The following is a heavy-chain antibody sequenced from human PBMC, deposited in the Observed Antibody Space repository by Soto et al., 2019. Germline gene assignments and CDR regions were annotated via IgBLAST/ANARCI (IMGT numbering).Heavy chain of an antibody. CDR3: AKGDNLGPKTGYAFDP. CDR2: TYFRSKWYN. D-gene: IGHD5-12*01. V-gene: IGHV6-1*01. Sequence: TISLECALNGVIVSINTASWEWITQSQPSRLEWLGSTYFRSKWYNDYAVSVKSRIIINPDTSNNKFSLQLNSVTPEDTAVYFCAKGDNLGPKTGYAFDPWGQGIMVPGSS. J-gene: IGHJ5*02. CDR1: GVIVSINTAS.